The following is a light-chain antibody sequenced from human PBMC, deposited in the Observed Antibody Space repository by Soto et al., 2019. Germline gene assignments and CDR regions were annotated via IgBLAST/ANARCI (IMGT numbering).Light chain of an antibody. CDR2: KAS. J-gene: IGKJ1*01. CDR1: QSMSSW. V-gene: IGKV1-5*03. CDR3: QQYNSYPWT. Sequence: DIQMTQSASTLSASVGDRVTITCRASQSMSSWLAWYQQKPGKAPKLLIYKASSLESGVPSRFSGSGSGTEFTLTIISLQPDDFATYYCQQYNSYPWTFGQGTKVEI.